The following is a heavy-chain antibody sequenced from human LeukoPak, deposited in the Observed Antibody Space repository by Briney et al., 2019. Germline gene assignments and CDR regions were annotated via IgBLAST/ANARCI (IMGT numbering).Heavy chain of an antibody. D-gene: IGHD3-16*02. CDR1: GGSISSGSYY. V-gene: IGHV4-61*02. Sequence: SQTLSLTCTVSGGSISSGSYYWSWIRQPAGKGLEWIGRIYTSGSTNYNPSLKSRVTISVDTSKNQFSLKLSSVTAADTAVYYCARDLLRLGELSLGDAFDIWGQGTMVTVSS. CDR3: ARDLLRLGELSLGDAFDI. CDR2: IYTSGST. J-gene: IGHJ3*02.